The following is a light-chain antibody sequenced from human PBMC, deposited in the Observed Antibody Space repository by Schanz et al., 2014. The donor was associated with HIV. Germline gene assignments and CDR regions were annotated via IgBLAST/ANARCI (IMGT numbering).Light chain of an antibody. J-gene: IGLJ2*01. CDR1: RSNLGAGYD. V-gene: IGLV1-40*01. CDR2: ANN. CDR3: SSYTSSSTRV. Sequence: QSVLTQPPSVSGAPGQRVTISCTGNRSNLGAGYDVHWYQLRPGTAPKLLIYANNNRPSGVPDRFSGSKSGTSASLAITGLQADDEADYYCSSYTSSSTRVFGGGTKLTVL.